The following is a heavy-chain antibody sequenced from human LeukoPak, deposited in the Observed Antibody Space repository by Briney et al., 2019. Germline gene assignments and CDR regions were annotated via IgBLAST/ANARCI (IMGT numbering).Heavy chain of an antibody. Sequence: KPSETLSLTCTVSGGSISSYYWSWIRQPPGKGLEWIGCIYYSGSTNYNPSFKSRVTISVDTSKNQFSLKLNPVTAADTAVYYCARVASGFDFDYWGQGTLVIVSS. D-gene: IGHD1-26*01. CDR3: ARVASGFDFDY. CDR2: IYYSGST. CDR1: GGSISSYY. J-gene: IGHJ4*02. V-gene: IGHV4-59*08.